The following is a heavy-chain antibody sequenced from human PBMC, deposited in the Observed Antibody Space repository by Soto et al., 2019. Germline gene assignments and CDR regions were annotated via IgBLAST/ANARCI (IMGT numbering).Heavy chain of an antibody. CDR1: GYTFTSYG. D-gene: IGHD4-17*01. CDR2: ISAYNGNT. V-gene: IGHV1-18*04. J-gene: IGHJ4*02. CDR3: ARTADYGDYVRHFDY. Sequence: GASVKVSCKASGYTFTSYGISWVRQAPGQGLEWMGWISAYNGNTSYAQKLQGRVTMTTDTSTSTAYMELRSLRSDDTAVYYCARTADYGDYVRHFDYWGQGTLVTVSS.